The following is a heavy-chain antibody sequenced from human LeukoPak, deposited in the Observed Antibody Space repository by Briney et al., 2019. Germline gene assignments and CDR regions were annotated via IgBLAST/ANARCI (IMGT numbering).Heavy chain of an antibody. V-gene: IGHV4-59*08. J-gene: IGHJ6*02. CDR3: ARQRGYSGYYLGIFYGMDV. CDR1: GGSISSYY. CDR2: IYYSGST. Sequence: SETLSLTCTVSGGSISSYYWSWIRQPPGKGLEWIGYIYYSGSTNYNPSLKSRVTISVDTSKNQFSLKLSSVTAADTAAYYCARQRGYSGYYLGIFYGMDVWGQGTTVTVSS. D-gene: IGHD5-12*01.